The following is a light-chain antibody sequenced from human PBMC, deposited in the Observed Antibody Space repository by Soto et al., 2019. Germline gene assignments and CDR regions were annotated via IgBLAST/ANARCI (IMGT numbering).Light chain of an antibody. Sequence: GKRVDLGGRASESIRTWLAWYQHKPGKAPKFLIYDASSLESGVPSSCSGSGSATASTLTISNLQPEYFVPYYCQQYTNYPTTSGQGTKVDIK. V-gene: IGKV1-5*01. CDR2: DAS. CDR1: ESIRTW. J-gene: IGKJ1*01. CDR3: QQYTNYPTT.